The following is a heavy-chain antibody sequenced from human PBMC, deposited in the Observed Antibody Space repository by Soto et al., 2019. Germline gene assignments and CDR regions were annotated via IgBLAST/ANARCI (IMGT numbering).Heavy chain of an antibody. Sequence: PLGGSLRLSCTASGFIFSTYALTWARQGPGKGLEWVSFISASGGGRHYIDSVKGRFTISRDNSKNTLYLQLNSLRAEDTAIYYCAIGVGDFYDSSAFYKPLRHWGQGTLVTVSS. CDR1: GFIFSTYA. D-gene: IGHD3-22*01. CDR3: AIGVGDFYDSSAFYKPLRH. J-gene: IGHJ4*02. CDR2: ISASGGGR. V-gene: IGHV3-23*01.